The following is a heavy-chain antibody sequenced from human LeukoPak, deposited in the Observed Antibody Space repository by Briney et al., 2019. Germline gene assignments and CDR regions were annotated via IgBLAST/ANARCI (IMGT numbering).Heavy chain of an antibody. Sequence: SETLSLTCTVSGGSISIYSWSWIRQPPGKGLEWIGYIYNSGNTNYNPSFKSRVTISEDTPKNQFPLKLSSVTAADTAVYYCVRDRELNYWGQGTLVTVSS. D-gene: IGHD3-10*01. J-gene: IGHJ4*02. CDR1: GGSISIYS. CDR2: IYNSGNT. CDR3: VRDRELNY. V-gene: IGHV4-59*01.